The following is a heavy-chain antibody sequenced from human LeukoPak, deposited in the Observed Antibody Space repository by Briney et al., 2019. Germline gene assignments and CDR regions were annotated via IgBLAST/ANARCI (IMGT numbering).Heavy chain of an antibody. CDR2: IYPGYSDT. CDR1: AYSSTSYS. V-gene: IGHV5-51*01. CDR3: ARHRRATVNHYYYGMDV. J-gene: IGHJ6*02. Sequence: GGSLKISCKGSAYSSTSYSIGWARQMPGEGLEWMGIIYPGYSDTRYSPSFQGQVTIAADKSISTAYLQWSSLKASDTAMYYCARHRRATVNHYYYGMDVWGQGTTVTVSS. D-gene: IGHD4-17*01.